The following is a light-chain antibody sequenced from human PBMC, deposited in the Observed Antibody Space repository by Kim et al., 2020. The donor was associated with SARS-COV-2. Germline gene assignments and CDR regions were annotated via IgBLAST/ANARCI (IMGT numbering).Light chain of an antibody. Sequence: SSELTQPSSVSVSPGQTARITCSGDVLTKKYARWFQQKPGQAPVLLIYKDSERPSGIPERFSGSSSGTTVTLTISGAQVEDEADYYCYSAADNTVVFGGGTQLTVL. J-gene: IGLJ2*01. CDR3: YSAADNTVV. V-gene: IGLV3-27*01. CDR2: KDS. CDR1: VLTKKY.